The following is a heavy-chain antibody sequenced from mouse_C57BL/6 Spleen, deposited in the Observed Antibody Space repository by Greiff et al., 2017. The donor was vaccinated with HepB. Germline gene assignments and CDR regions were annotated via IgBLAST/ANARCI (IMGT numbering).Heavy chain of an antibody. Sequence: DVHLVESGGGLVKPGGSLKLSCAASGFTFSDYGMHWVRQAPEKGLEWVAYISSGSSTIYYADTVKGRFTISRDNAKNTLFLQMTSLRSEDTAMYYCARGLYGYYAMDYWGQGTSVTVSS. J-gene: IGHJ4*01. CDR2: ISSGSSTI. D-gene: IGHD1-1*01. CDR1: GFTFSDYG. V-gene: IGHV5-17*01. CDR3: ARGLYGYYAMDY.